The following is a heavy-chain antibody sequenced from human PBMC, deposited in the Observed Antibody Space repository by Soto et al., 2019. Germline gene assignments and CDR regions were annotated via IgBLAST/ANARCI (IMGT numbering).Heavy chain of an antibody. V-gene: IGHV1-18*01. CDR2: ISTYNGNT. Sequence: QVQLVQSGAEVKKPGASVKVSCKASGYTFTSYGISWVRQAPGQGLEWMGWISTYNGNTKYAQKLQGRVTMTTNTPTSTAYMELRGLRSDDTAVFYCAREMVRGVGSDYWGQGTLVTVSS. CDR3: AREMVRGVGSDY. J-gene: IGHJ4*02. CDR1: GYTFTSYG. D-gene: IGHD3-10*01.